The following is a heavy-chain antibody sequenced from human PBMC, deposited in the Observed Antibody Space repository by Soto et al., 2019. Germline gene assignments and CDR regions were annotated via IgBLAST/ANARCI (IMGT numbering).Heavy chain of an antibody. V-gene: IGHV1-8*01. D-gene: IGHD3-10*01. CDR3: ARVWGSIHP. CDR1: GYPFTSYD. CDR2: MNPNSGNT. J-gene: IGHJ5*02. Sequence: GASVKVCCKASGYPFTSYDSNWVRQATGQGLEWMGWMNPNSGNTGLAQKFQGRVTMTRNTSISTAYMELSSLSSEDTAVYFCARVWGSIHPWGQGTLVTVSS.